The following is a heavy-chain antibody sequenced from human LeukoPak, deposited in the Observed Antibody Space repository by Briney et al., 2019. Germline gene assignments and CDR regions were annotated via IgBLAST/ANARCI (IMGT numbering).Heavy chain of an antibody. Sequence: GGSLRLSCAASGFTFSIYWMSWVRQAPGKGLEWVANIHQDGSEKYYVDSVKGRFTISRDNVKNSLYLQINSLRDDDTAVYYCARNRAAALDYWGQGTLVTVSS. J-gene: IGHJ4*02. CDR3: ARNRAAALDY. V-gene: IGHV3-7*01. CDR2: IHQDGSEK. D-gene: IGHD6-13*01. CDR1: GFTFSIYW.